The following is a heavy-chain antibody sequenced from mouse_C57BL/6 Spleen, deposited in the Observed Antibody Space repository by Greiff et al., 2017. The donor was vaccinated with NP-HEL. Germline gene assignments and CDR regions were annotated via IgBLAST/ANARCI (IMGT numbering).Heavy chain of an antibody. D-gene: IGHD4-1*01. V-gene: IGHV5-4*01. CDR3: AREMGLGYFDY. CDR1: GFTFSSYA. Sequence: DVKLVESGGGLVKPGGSLKLSCAASGFTFSSYAMSWVRQTPEKRLEWVATISDGGSYIYYPDNVKGRFTISRDNAKNNLYLQMSHLKSEDTAMYYCAREMGLGYFDYWGQGTTLTVSS. J-gene: IGHJ2*01. CDR2: ISDGGSYI.